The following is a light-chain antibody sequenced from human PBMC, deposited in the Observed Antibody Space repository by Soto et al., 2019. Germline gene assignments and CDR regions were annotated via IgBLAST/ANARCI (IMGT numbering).Light chain of an antibody. CDR3: QQANSFPFT. CDR1: QTVSMY. CDR2: SAS. V-gene: IGKV1-33*01. Sequence: IHMTHAPSSLSASVLYRVTITFLSSQTVSMYLNWYQQKPGKAPKLLIYSASNLQSGVPSRFSGSGSGTDFTFTISSLQPEDIATYYCQQANSFPFTFGQGTKVDI. J-gene: IGKJ1*01.